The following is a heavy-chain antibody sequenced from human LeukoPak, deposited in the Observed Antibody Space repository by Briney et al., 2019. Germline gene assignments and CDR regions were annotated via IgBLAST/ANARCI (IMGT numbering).Heavy chain of an antibody. V-gene: IGHV3-23*01. CDR2: ISGSGDST. Sequence: GGSLRLSCAASGFTFSSYAMSWVRQAPGKGLEWVSAISGSGDSTYYAYSVKGRTPISRDNSKNTLYLQMNSLRAEDTAIYYCAKVFPTRTTVTTGYFDYWGQGTLVTVSS. CDR1: GFTFSSYA. D-gene: IGHD4-17*01. CDR3: AKVFPTRTTVTTGYFDY. J-gene: IGHJ4*02.